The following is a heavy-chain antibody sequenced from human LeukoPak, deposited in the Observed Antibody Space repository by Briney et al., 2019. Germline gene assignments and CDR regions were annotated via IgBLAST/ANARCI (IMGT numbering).Heavy chain of an antibody. D-gene: IGHD6-13*01. CDR1: GGSISSGSYY. CDR2: IYYGGST. Sequence: SETLSLTCTVSGGSISSGSYYWGWIRQPPGKGLEWVGSIYYGGSTYYNPSLKSRVTISVDTSKKQFSLKLNSVTAADTAVYYCAREVAASSWSYWGQGTLVTVSS. CDR3: AREVAASSWSY. V-gene: IGHV4-39*01. J-gene: IGHJ4*02.